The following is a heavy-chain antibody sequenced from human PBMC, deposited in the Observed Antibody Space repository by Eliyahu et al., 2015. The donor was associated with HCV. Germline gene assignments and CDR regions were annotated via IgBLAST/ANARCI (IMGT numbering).Heavy chain of an antibody. CDR3: ARGGCSSTSCYTMGGWFDP. CDR2: IYYSGST. CDR1: GGSISSYY. V-gene: IGHV4-59*01. J-gene: IGHJ5*02. Sequence: QVQLQESGPGLVKPSETLSLTCTVSGGSISSYYWSWIRQPPGKGLEWIGYIYYSGSTNYNPSLKSRVTISVDTSKNQFSLKLSSVTAADTAVYYCARGGCSSTSCYTMGGWFDPWGQGTLVTVSS. D-gene: IGHD2-2*02.